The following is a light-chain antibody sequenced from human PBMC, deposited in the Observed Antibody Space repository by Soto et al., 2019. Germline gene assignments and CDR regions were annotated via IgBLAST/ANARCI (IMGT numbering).Light chain of an antibody. CDR2: DAS. CDR1: QSITNW. CDR3: QQYNSYSRT. J-gene: IGKJ3*01. V-gene: IGKV1-5*01. Sequence: IQMTQSPSTLSASVVDRFTITCRASQSITNWLAWYQQKPGKAPKLLIYDASSLKSGVPSRFSGSGSGTEFTLTISSLQPDDFATYYCQQYNSYSRTFGPGTKVDIK.